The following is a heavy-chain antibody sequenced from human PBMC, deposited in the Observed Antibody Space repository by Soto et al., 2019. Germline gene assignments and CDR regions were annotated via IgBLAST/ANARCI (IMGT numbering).Heavy chain of an antibody. J-gene: IGHJ4*02. V-gene: IGHV3-23*01. CDR1: GLTFSSYA. CDR2: ISGSGGST. Sequence: EVQLLESGGGLVQPGGSLRLSCAASGLTFSSYAMSCVRLAPGKGLEWVSAISGSGGSTYYGDSGKGRFTLSRDNSKNTQYLQMTSLRAEDTAVYYCAKVTDSYYGSGSYDYWGQRTLVTVSS. CDR3: AKVTDSYYGSGSYDY. D-gene: IGHD3-10*01.